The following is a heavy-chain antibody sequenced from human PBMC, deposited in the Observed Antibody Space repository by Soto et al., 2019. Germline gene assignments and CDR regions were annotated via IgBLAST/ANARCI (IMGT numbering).Heavy chain of an antibody. V-gene: IGHV1-69*01. J-gene: IGHJ5*01. CDR3: ARGESVVSTISAPLDS. D-gene: IGHD3-9*01. Sequence: QVQLVQSGAEVKEPGSSVKVSCKTSGGTFSNYAITWVRQAPGQGLEWMGGTIPTFETPIYAQKFRGRIKITADESTTTAHKELSCLQPDYKAVFYCARGESVVSTISAPLDSWCQGTLVTVSS. CDR1: GGTFSNYA. CDR2: TIPTFETP.